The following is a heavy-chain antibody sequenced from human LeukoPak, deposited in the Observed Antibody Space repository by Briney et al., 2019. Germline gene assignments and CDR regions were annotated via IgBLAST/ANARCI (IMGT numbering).Heavy chain of an antibody. CDR1: GGSISSYY. Sequence: SETLSLTCTVSGGSISSYYWSWIRQPPGKGLEWIGYIYYSGSTNYNPSLKSRVTISVDTSKNQFSLKLSSVTAADTAVYYCARGGDFWSDGFDPWGREPWSPSPQ. J-gene: IGHJ5*02. V-gene: IGHV4-59*01. D-gene: IGHD3-3*01. CDR3: ARGGDFWSDGFDP. CDR2: IYYSGST.